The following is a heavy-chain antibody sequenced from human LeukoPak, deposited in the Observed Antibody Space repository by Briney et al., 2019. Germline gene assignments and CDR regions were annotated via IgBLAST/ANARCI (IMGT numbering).Heavy chain of an antibody. Sequence: GGSLRLSCAASGFTVSSNYMSWVRQAPGKGLEWVSVIYSGGSTYYSDSVKGRFTISRDNSKNTLYLQMNSLRAEDTAVYYCAKGSASTKSSWFQHWGQGTLVTVSS. D-gene: IGHD2-15*01. CDR3: AKGSASTKSSWFQH. V-gene: IGHV3-53*01. CDR2: IYSGGST. J-gene: IGHJ1*01. CDR1: GFTVSSNY.